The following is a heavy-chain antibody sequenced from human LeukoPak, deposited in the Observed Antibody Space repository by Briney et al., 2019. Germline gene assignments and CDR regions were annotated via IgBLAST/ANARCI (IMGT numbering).Heavy chain of an antibody. J-gene: IGHJ6*02. V-gene: IGHV3-7*01. CDR3: ARGSGVPAAIYYYYGMDV. CDR1: GFTFSSYW. CDR2: IKQDGSEK. Sequence: HPGGSLRLSCAASGFTFSSYWMSWVRQAPGKGLEWVANIKQDGSEKYYVDSVKGRFTISRDNAKNSLYLQMNSLRAEDTAVYYCARGSGVPAAIYYYYGMDVWGQGTTVTVSS. D-gene: IGHD2-2*01.